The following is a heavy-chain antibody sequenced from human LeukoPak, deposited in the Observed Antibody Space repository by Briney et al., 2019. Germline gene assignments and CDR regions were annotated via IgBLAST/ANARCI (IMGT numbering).Heavy chain of an antibody. Sequence: SETLSLTCTVSGGSISSSSYYWGWIRQPPGKGLAWIASIDYRGSTFYNPSLKSRVTIAVDTSNNQLSLKLSSVTVADTAIYYCTVLRYFDWLSYTWFDPWGQGALVTVSS. J-gene: IGHJ5*02. CDR2: IDYRGST. V-gene: IGHV4-39*01. D-gene: IGHD3-9*01. CDR3: TVLRYFDWLSYTWFDP. CDR1: GGSISSSSYY.